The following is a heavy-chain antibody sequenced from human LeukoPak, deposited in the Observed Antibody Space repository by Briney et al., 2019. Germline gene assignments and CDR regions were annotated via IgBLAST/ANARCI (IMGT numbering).Heavy chain of an antibody. V-gene: IGHV3-11*06. CDR1: GFTFSDYY. CDR2: ISSSSSYT. J-gene: IGHJ4*02. Sequence: GGSLRLSCAASGFTFSDYYMSWIRQAPGKGLEWISYISSSSSYTNYADSVKGRFTISRDNAKNSLYTQMNSLRAEDTAVYYCARGGRSSWNDYWGQGTLVTVSS. D-gene: IGHD6-13*01. CDR3: ARGGRSSWNDY.